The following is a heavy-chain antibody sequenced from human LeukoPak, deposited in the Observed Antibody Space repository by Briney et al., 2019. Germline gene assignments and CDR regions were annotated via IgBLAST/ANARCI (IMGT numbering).Heavy chain of an antibody. D-gene: IGHD3-9*01. CDR1: GFTVNSSY. V-gene: IGHV3-66*02. CDR2: IYSDSST. CDR3: ARVRDILTGLYFDY. J-gene: IGHJ4*02. Sequence: GGSLRLSCAASGFTVNSSYMTWVRQAPGKGLEWVSIIYSDSSTYYADSVKGRFTISRDNSKNTLYLQMNSLRAEDTAVYYCARVRDILTGLYFDYWGQGTLVTVSS.